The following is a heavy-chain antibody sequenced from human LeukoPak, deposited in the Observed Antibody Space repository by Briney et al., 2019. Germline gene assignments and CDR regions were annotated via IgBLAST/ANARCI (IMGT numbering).Heavy chain of an antibody. CDR3: AINGGGDSGYGNFDY. V-gene: IGHV3-23*01. Sequence: GGSLRLSCAASGFTLSTYAMSWVRQTPGKGLEWVAATSSSDAGTYHADSVRGRFTTSRDNSKNTLYLQMNSLRAEDTAFYYCAINGGGDSGYGNFDYWGQGTLVTVSS. J-gene: IGHJ4*02. CDR2: TSSSDAGT. D-gene: IGHD5-12*01. CDR1: GFTLSTYA.